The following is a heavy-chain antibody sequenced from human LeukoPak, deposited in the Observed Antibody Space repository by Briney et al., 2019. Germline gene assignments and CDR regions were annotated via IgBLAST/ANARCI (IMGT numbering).Heavy chain of an antibody. J-gene: IGHJ4*02. D-gene: IGHD2-21*02. CDR2: MNQDGSET. Sequence: PGGSLRLSCAASGFTFSRYWMTWVRQAPGKGLEWVASMNQDGSETYYVDSVKGRFTISRDNAKNTLFLQMNSLRAEDTAVYYCARGTVTDIIDYWGLGTLVTVSS. V-gene: IGHV3-7*02. CDR1: GFTFSRYW. CDR3: ARGTVTDIIDY.